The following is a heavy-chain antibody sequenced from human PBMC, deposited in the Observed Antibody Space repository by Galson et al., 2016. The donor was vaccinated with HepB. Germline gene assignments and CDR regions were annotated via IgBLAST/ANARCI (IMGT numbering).Heavy chain of an antibody. J-gene: IGHJ4*02. CDR3: ARQADGDYYFDY. D-gene: IGHD6-13*01. Sequence: SETLSLTCTVSGGSIRSYYWSWIRQPAGKGLEWIGRIYTGGSTTFNPSLKSRVTMSVDTSKNQVSLKVYSVTAADTAVYYCARQADGDYYFDYWGQGTLVTVSS. CDR1: GGSIRSYY. V-gene: IGHV4-4*07. CDR2: IYTGGST.